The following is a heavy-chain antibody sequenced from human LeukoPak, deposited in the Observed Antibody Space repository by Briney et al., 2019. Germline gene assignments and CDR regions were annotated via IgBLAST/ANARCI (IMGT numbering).Heavy chain of an antibody. J-gene: IGHJ4*02. V-gene: IGHV3-9*01. CDR3: AKDISVYYDILTGSNFDY. D-gene: IGHD3-9*01. CDR2: ISWNSGSI. Sequence: PGRSLRLSCAASGFTFDDYAMHWVRHAPGKGLEWVSGISWNSGSIGYADSVKGRFTISRDNAKNSLYLQMNSLRAEDTALYYCAKDISVYYDILTGSNFDYWGQGTLVTVSS. CDR1: GFTFDDYA.